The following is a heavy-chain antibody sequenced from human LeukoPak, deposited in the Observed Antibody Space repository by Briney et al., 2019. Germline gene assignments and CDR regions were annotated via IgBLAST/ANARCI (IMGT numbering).Heavy chain of an antibody. Sequence: GGSLRLSCETSGFTFSSFWMSWVRQAPGKGLEWVANIKEDGSEKYYVELVKGRFTISRDDAKKSVHLQMNSLRAEDSAVYYCARDRFGGMDVWGKGTSVTVSS. V-gene: IGHV3-7*01. CDR3: ARDRFGGMDV. CDR1: GFTFSSFW. CDR2: IKEDGSEK. D-gene: IGHD4-23*01. J-gene: IGHJ6*04.